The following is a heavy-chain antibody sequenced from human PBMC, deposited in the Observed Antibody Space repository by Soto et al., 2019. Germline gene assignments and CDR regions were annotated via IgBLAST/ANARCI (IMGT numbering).Heavy chain of an antibody. D-gene: IGHD2-2*01. J-gene: IGHJ4*02. CDR2: ISGSGSGT. V-gene: IGHV3-23*01. CDR3: AKGDRNQPAVVDY. Sequence: EVQLLESGGGRIQPGGSLRLSCAASGFTFSSYAMNWVRQVPGKGLQWVSGISGSGSGTYYSDSVRGRFTISRDNSRNTLYLQMSSLRVEDTALYYCAKGDRNQPAVVDYWGQGTLVTVSS. CDR1: GFTFSSYA.